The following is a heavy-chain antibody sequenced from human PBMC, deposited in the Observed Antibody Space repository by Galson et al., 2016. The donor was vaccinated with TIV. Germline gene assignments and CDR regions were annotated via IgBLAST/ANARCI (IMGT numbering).Heavy chain of an antibody. CDR2: ISGYNGNT. J-gene: IGHJ4*02. V-gene: IGHV1-18*01. Sequence: SVKVSCKASGYTFTNYGINWVRQAPGQGLEWMGWISGYNGNTKYAQMFQGRVSMTTDTSTNTAYLELRSLRSDDTAVYYCARDWPHIFAGSDVDYWGQGTLVTVSS. CDR3: ARDWPHIFAGSDVDY. D-gene: IGHD3-3*02. CDR1: GYTFTNYG.